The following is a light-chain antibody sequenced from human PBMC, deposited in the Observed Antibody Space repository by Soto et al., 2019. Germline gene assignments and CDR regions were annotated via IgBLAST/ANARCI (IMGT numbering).Light chain of an antibody. CDR3: QQSHSRPLT. CDR1: QSISSH. Sequence: DIQMTQSPPSLSASVGDRVSITCRASQSISSHLNWYEQKPGKAPKLLIYAATSLQTGVPSRFSGSGSGTDFTLTISSLQPEDFATYYCQQSHSRPLTFGGGTKVELK. V-gene: IGKV1-39*01. CDR2: AAT. J-gene: IGKJ4*01.